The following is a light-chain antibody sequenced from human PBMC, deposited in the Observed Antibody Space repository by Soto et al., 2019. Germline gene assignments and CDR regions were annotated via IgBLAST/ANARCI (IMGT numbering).Light chain of an antibody. Sequence: EIVLTQSPGTLSLSPGERATLSCRASQSVSSSYLAWYQQKPGQAPRLLIYGASTRATGIPDRFSGSGSGXXXXLXISXLXPXDFAVYYCQQYGSSLFTFGGGTKVEIK. J-gene: IGKJ4*01. V-gene: IGKV3-20*01. CDR2: GAS. CDR1: QSVSSSY. CDR3: QQYGSSLFT.